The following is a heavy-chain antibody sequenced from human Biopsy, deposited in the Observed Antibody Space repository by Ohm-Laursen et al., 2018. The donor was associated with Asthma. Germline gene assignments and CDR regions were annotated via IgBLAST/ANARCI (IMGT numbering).Heavy chain of an antibody. CDR2: MSFDGRQT. Sequence: LRLSCAASGFSFGSYGMHWVRQAPGKGLELVAVMSFDGRQTYYADSVKGRFTISRDNSKNTLYLQMNSLRAEDTAVYYCAKGHGDYVFPYFQHWGQGTLVTVSS. D-gene: IGHD4-17*01. V-gene: IGHV3-30*18. CDR3: AKGHGDYVFPYFQH. J-gene: IGHJ1*01. CDR1: GFSFGSYG.